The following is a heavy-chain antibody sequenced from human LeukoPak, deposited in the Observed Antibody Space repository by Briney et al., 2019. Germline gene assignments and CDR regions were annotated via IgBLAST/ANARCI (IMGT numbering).Heavy chain of an antibody. CDR1: GFTFSSYW. D-gene: IGHD2-2*02. CDR2: IKQDGSEK. CDR3: ARDKARQLLYNRRRDAFDI. Sequence: PGGSLRLSCAASGFTFSSYWMSWVRQAPGKGREWVANIKQDGSEKYYVDSVKGRFTISRDNAKNSLYLQMNSLRAEDTAVYYCARDKARQLLYNRRRDAFDIWGQGTMVTVSS. V-gene: IGHV3-7*01. J-gene: IGHJ3*02.